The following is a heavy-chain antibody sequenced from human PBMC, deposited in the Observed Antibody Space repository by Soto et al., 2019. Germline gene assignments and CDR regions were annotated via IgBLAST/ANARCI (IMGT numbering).Heavy chain of an antibody. V-gene: IGHV4-4*07. CDR3: ASALLDYGDYYFDN. D-gene: IGHD4-17*01. Sequence: NPSETLSLTCTVSGGSISSHYWSWIRQPAGKGLEWIGRIYISGSTNYNPSLESRVTMSVDTSKNHFSLRLSSVTAADTAVYYCASALLDYGDYYFDNWGQGTLVTVSS. J-gene: IGHJ4*02. CDR2: IYISGST. CDR1: GGSISSHY.